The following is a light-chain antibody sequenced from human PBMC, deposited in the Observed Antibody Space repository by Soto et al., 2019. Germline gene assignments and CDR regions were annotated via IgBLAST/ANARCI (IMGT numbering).Light chain of an antibody. Sequence: DIQMTQSPSTRSASVGNRVTITCRSSQSISSWLAWYQQKPGKAPKLLIYKESSLESGVPSRFSGSGSGTEFPLTISSLQPDDFETYYCQQYNRDPWTFGQGTKVDI. V-gene: IGKV1-5*03. CDR1: QSISSW. J-gene: IGKJ1*01. CDR2: KES. CDR3: QQYNRDPWT.